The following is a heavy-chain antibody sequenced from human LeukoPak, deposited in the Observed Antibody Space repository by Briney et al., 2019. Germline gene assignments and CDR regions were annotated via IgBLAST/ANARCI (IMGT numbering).Heavy chain of an antibody. V-gene: IGHV3-7*01. CDR3: AKDEVGGHFEY. CDR2: IKVDGSET. Sequence: PGGSLRLSCAASGFTFSNYWMSWVRQVPGKGLEWLANIKVDGSETYYVDSLKGRFTISRDNAKNSVYLQMNNLRAEDTAVYYCAKDEVGGHFEYWGQGISVTVSS. J-gene: IGHJ4*02. CDR1: GFTFSNYW.